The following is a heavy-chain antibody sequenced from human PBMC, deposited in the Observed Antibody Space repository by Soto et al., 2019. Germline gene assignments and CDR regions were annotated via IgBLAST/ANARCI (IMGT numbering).Heavy chain of an antibody. D-gene: IGHD3-22*01. Sequence: GGSLILSCAASGFTFSSYGMHWVRQAPGKGLEWVAVIWYDGSNKYYADSVKGRFTISRDNSKNTLYLQMNSLRAEDTAVYYCARDYDSSGYPRYYFDYWGQGTLVTVSS. V-gene: IGHV3-33*01. CDR1: GFTFSSYG. CDR3: ARDYDSSGYPRYYFDY. CDR2: IWYDGSNK. J-gene: IGHJ4*02.